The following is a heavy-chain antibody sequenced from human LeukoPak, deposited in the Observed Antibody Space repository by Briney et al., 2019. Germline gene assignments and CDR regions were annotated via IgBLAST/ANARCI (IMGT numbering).Heavy chain of an antibody. D-gene: IGHD6-13*01. Sequence: GGSLRLSCAASGFTFTNYDMHWVRQAAGKGLEWVSAIGTAGYTYYPGSVKGRFTISRENAKNSLYLQMNSLSAGDTAVYYCASSPAYSSSWYAIDKWGQGTLVTVSS. CDR1: GFTFTNYD. V-gene: IGHV3-13*01. J-gene: IGHJ4*02. CDR3: ASSPAYSSSWYAIDK. CDR2: IGTAGYT.